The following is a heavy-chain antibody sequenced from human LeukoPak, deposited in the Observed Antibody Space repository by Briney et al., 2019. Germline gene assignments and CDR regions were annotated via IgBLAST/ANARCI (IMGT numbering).Heavy chain of an antibody. CDR2: ISSSGSTI. CDR1: GFTFSDYY. D-gene: IGHD5-24*01. Sequence: GGSLRLSCAASGFTFSDYYMSWIRRAPGKGLEWVSYISSSGSTIYYADSVKGRFTISRDNAKNSLYLQMNSLRAEDTAVYYCARDRWLQLVYYGMDVWGQGTTVTVSS. V-gene: IGHV3-11*04. CDR3: ARDRWLQLVYYGMDV. J-gene: IGHJ6*02.